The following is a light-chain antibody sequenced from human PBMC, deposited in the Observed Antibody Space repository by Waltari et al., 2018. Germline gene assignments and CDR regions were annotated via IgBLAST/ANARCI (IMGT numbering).Light chain of an antibody. CDR3: SSQSSNDVVL. CDR1: SHDAGRYNA. CDR2: DVS. J-gene: IGLJ2*01. V-gene: IGLV2-14*01. Sequence: QSALTQPASLSGSPGQSVTIFCAGTSHDAGRYNAVSWYQEHPGQAPRVIIYDVSDRPSGVSDRFSGSKSGNTASLTISGLQAEDEADYYCSSQSSNDVVLFGGGTKLTVL.